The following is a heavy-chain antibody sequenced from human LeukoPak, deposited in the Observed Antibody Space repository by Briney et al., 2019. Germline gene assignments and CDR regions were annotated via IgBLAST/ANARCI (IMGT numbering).Heavy chain of an antibody. CDR1: GGSISSGAYC. V-gene: IGHV4-31*03. D-gene: IGHD3-3*01. CDR2: MYYDGST. J-gene: IGHJ6*03. CDR3: ARGPYYDFWSGYPYMDV. Sequence: PSKTLSLTCTVSGGSISSGAYCWSWIRQRPGKGLEWIGYMYYDGSTYSNPSLKSRLTISVDTSKNQFSLKLSSVTAADTAVYYCARGPYYDFWSGYPYMDVWSKGTTVTVSS.